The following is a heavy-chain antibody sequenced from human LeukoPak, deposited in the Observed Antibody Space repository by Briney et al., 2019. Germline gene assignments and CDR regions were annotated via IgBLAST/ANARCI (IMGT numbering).Heavy chain of an antibody. CDR3: AREIIYSGSLQGSWFDP. CDR1: GGTFSSYA. CDR2: IIPIFGTA. J-gene: IGHJ5*02. Sequence: SVKVSCKASGGTFSSYAISWVRQAPGQGLEWMGGIIPIFGTANYAQKFQGRVTITTDESTSTAYMELSSLRSEDTAVCYCAREIIYSGSLQGSWFDPWGQGTLVTVSS. D-gene: IGHD1-26*01. V-gene: IGHV1-69*05.